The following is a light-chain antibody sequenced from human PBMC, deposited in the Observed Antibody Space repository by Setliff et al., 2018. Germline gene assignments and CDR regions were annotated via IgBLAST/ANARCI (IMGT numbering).Light chain of an antibody. CDR3: QSYDSSLRYV. Sequence: QSVLTQPPSVSGAPGQRVTISCSGNSSNIGAGYEVHWYQHLPGSATKLLIHNNIVRSLGVPDRFSGSKSGTSASLDITGLQADDEADYYCQSYDSSLRYVFGSGTKGTVL. J-gene: IGLJ1*01. V-gene: IGLV1-40*01. CDR2: NNI. CDR1: SSNIGAGYE.